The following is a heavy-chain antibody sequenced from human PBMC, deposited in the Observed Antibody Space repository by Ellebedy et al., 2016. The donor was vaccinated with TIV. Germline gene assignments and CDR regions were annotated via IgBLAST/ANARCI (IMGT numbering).Heavy chain of an antibody. J-gene: IGHJ6*02. CDR2: IRGSGDST. CDR1: GFIFSNYD. D-gene: IGHD5-12*01. CDR3: ARGNSGNDWADYYGMDV. V-gene: IGHV3-23*01. Sequence: GGSLRLSXAASGFIFSNYDMTWVRQAPGKGLEWVSSIRGSGDSTYYADSVKGRFSISRDNSKNTLYLQMNSLRAEDTAVYYCARGNSGNDWADYYGMDVWGQGTTAIVSS.